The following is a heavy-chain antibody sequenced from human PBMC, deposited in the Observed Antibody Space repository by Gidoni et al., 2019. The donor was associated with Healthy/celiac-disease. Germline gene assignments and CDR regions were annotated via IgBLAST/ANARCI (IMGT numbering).Heavy chain of an antibody. CDR1: GFTFDDYA. D-gene: IGHD6-13*01. CDR3: AKGLRGSSWFDP. V-gene: IGHV3-9*01. J-gene: IGHJ5*02. CDR2: ISWNSGSI. Sequence: EVQLVESGGGLVQPGRSLRLSCAASGFTFDDYAMHWVRQAPGKGLEGVSGISWNSGSIGYADSVKGRFTISRDNAKNSLYLQMNSLRAEDTALYYCAKGLRGSSWFDPWGQGTLVTVSS.